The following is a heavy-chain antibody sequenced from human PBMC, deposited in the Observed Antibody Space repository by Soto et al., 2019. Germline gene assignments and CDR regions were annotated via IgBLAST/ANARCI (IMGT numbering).Heavy chain of an antibody. Sequence: ASETLSLTCTFSGCSISSYYWSWIRQPPGKGLEWIGYIYYTGSPYYNPSLKSRVAISVDTSKNQFSLNLTSVTAADTAVYFCAGEPKGGPAAGAIEIWGQGTMVTVSS. J-gene: IGHJ3*02. CDR2: IYYTGSP. V-gene: IGHV4-59*12. CDR1: GCSISSYY. CDR3: AGEPKGGPAAGAIEI. D-gene: IGHD6-25*01.